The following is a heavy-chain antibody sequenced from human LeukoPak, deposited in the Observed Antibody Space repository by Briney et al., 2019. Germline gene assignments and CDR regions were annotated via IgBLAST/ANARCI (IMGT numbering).Heavy chain of an antibody. V-gene: IGHV3-48*01. CDR3: ARDYYDNSGYYKGGN. Sequence: PGGSLRLSCAASGFTFSTYHMNWVRQAPGKGLEWVSYISRSSDTIYYADSVRGRFTISRDNAKNSLYLQMNSLRAEDTAVYYCARDYYDNSGYYKGGNWGQGTLVTVSS. CDR2: ISRSSDTI. CDR1: GFTFSTYH. J-gene: IGHJ4*02. D-gene: IGHD3-22*01.